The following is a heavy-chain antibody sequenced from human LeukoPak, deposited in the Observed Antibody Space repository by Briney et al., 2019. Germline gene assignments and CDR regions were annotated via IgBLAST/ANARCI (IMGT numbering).Heavy chain of an antibody. CDR1: GFTFSSYA. Sequence: GRSLRLSCAASGFTFSSYAMHWVRQAPGKGLEWVAVISHDGSNKYYADSVKGRFTISRDNSKNTLYLQMNSLRAEDTAVYYCARDTLPFYSSSSYYHYYMDVWGKGTTVTVSS. V-gene: IGHV3-30*04. J-gene: IGHJ6*03. D-gene: IGHD6-13*01. CDR2: ISHDGSNK. CDR3: ARDTLPFYSSSSYYHYYMDV.